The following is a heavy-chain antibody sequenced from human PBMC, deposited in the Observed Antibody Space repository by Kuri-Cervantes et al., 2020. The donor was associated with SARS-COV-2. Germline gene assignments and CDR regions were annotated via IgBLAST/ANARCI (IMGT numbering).Heavy chain of an antibody. Sequence: GGSLRLSCAASGFTFSYYYMSWVRQAPGKGLEWVANIKQDGSEKYYVDSVKGRFTISRDNAKNSLYLQMNSLRAEDTAVYYCARPSWRAAPSHFQHWGQGTLVTVSS. V-gene: IGHV3-7*01. CDR1: GFTFSYYY. D-gene: IGHD6-6*01. J-gene: IGHJ1*01. CDR2: IKQDGSEK. CDR3: ARPSWRAAPSHFQH.